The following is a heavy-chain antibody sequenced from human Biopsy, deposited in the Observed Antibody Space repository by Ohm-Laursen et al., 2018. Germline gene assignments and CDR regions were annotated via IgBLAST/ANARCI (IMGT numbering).Heavy chain of an antibody. CDR3: ARMEQPHDY. V-gene: IGHV1-2*06. CDR2: INPNSGDT. CDR1: GYPFSNYY. J-gene: IGHJ4*02. Sequence: ASVKVSCKASGYPFSNYYLFWVRQAPGQGLEWMGRINPNSGDTVFARNFQGRVTMTRDTAISTVYMNLRNLRTDDTAVYFCARMEQPHDYWGQGTLVTVSS. D-gene: IGHD6-13*01.